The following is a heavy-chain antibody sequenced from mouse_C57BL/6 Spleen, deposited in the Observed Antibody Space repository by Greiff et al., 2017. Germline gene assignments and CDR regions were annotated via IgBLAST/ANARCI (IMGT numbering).Heavy chain of an antibody. CDR1: GFTFSSYG. D-gene: IGHD3-2*02. J-gene: IGHJ2*01. Sequence: DVQLQESGGDLVKPGGSLKLSCAASGFTFSSYGMSWVRQTPDKRLEWVATISSGGSYTYYPDSVKGRFTISRDNAKNTLYLQMSSLKSEDTAMYYCARQTAQEAFDYWGQGTTLTVSS. CDR2: ISSGGSYT. V-gene: IGHV5-6*01. CDR3: ARQTAQEAFDY.